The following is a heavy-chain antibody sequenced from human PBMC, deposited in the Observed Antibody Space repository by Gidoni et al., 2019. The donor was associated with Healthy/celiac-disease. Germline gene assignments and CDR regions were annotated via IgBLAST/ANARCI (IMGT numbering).Heavy chain of an antibody. V-gene: IGHV3-30-3*01. CDR2: ISYDGSNK. D-gene: IGHD3-3*01. J-gene: IGHJ3*02. CDR3: ARESRTNAFDI. CDR1: AVTFSSYA. Sequence: QVQLVESGGGVVQPGRSLRLSCAASAVTFSSYAMHGVRQAPGKGLEWVAVISYDGSNKYYADSVKGRFTIARDNSKNTLYLQMNSLRAEDTAVYYCARESRTNAFDIWGQGTMVTVSS.